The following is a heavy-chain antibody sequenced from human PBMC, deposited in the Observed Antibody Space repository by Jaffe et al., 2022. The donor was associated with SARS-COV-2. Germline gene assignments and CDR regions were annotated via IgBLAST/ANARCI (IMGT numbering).Heavy chain of an antibody. CDR1: GFTFGDYA. J-gene: IGHJ3*02. Sequence: EVQLVESGGGLVQPGRSLRLSCTASGFTFGDYAISWFRQAPGKGLEWVGFIRSKAYGGTTEYAASVKGRFTFSRDNSKTIAYLQMNSLKTEDTAVYYCTRVGWFYAFDIWGQGTMVTVSS. CDR2: IRSKAYGGTT. D-gene: IGHD3-3*01. CDR3: TRVGWFYAFDI. V-gene: IGHV3-49*03.